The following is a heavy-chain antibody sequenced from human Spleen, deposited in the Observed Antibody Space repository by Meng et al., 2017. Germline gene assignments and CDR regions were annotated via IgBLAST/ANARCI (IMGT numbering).Heavy chain of an antibody. CDR1: GGSFSGYY. CDR3: AKDYYYDSSVPLGFDY. Sequence: SETLSLTCAVYGGSFSGYYWSWIRQPPGKGLEWIGEINHSGSTNYNPSLKSRVTVSVDTSKNHFSLNLNSVTAADTAVYYCAKDYYYDSSVPLGFDYWGQGTLVTVSS. V-gene: IGHV4-34*01. D-gene: IGHD3-22*01. CDR2: INHSGST. J-gene: IGHJ4*02.